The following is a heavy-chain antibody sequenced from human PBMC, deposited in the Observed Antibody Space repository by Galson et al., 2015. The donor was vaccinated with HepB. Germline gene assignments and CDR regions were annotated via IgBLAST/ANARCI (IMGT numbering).Heavy chain of an antibody. CDR1: GGTFSSYA. J-gene: IGHJ6*02. D-gene: IGHD3-22*01. Sequence: SVKVSCKASGGTFSSYAISWVRQAPGQGLEWMGGIIPIFGTANYAQKFQGRVTITADESTSTAYMELSSLRSEDTAVYYCASQGGPTTNYYDNSGYLPTYYYYGMDVWGQGTTVTVSS. CDR3: ASQGGPTTNYYDNSGYLPTYYYYGMDV. CDR2: IIPIFGTA. V-gene: IGHV1-69*13.